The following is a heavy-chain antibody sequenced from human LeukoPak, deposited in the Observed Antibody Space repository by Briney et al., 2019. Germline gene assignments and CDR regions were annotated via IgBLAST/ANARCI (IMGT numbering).Heavy chain of an antibody. Sequence: GGSLRLSCAASGFTLSSHAMSWVRQAPGKGLEWISTFSESSGSAHYADSVKGRFTISRDISKNTLYLQMNSLRGEDTAVYYCARDPSRSWWGYFDYWGQGALVTVSS. V-gene: IGHV3-23*01. J-gene: IGHJ4*02. CDR1: GFTLSSHA. CDR3: ARDPSRSWWGYFDY. D-gene: IGHD6-13*01. CDR2: FSESSGSA.